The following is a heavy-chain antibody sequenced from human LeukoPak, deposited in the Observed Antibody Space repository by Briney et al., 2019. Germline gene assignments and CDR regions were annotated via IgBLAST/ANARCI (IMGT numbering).Heavy chain of an antibody. CDR3: ARGPRTVTISESAGGVDY. CDR1: GGTFSSYA. D-gene: IGHD4-17*01. Sequence: SVKVSCKASGGTFSSYAISWVRQAPGQGLEWMGGIIPIFGTANYAQKFHGRVTITADEYTSTAYVELRSLRSDDTAVYYCARGPRTVTISESAGGVDYWGQGTLVTVSS. V-gene: IGHV1-69*13. CDR2: IIPIFGTA. J-gene: IGHJ4*02.